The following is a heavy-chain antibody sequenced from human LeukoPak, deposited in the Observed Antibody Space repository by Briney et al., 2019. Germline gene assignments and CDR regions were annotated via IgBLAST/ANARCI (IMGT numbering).Heavy chain of an antibody. Sequence: GGSLRLSCEASGFTFSSYAVTWVRQAPGKGLEWVSGITGSGDTTFYADSVKGRFTISRDNSKNTLYLQMHSLRAEDTAVYYCVKDYSTIPAAANPLFDYWGQGALVTVSS. CDR1: GFTFSSYA. J-gene: IGHJ4*02. CDR3: VKDYSTIPAAANPLFDY. CDR2: ITGSGDTT. D-gene: IGHD6-13*01. V-gene: IGHV3-23*01.